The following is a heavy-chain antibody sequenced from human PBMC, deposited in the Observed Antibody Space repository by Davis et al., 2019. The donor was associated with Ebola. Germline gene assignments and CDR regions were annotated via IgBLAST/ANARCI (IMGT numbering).Heavy chain of an antibody. J-gene: IGHJ6*02. Sequence: SETLSLTCTVSGGSISSSSYYWGGIRQPPGKGLAWIGSIYYSGSTYYNPSLKSRVTISVDTSKNQFSLNLSSLTAADTAVYYCARGIGSHYYDSSGYGIYYYYYGMDVWGQGTTVTVSS. CDR1: GGSISSSSYY. CDR2: IYYSGST. CDR3: ARGIGSHYYDSSGYGIYYYYYGMDV. D-gene: IGHD3-22*01. V-gene: IGHV4-39*07.